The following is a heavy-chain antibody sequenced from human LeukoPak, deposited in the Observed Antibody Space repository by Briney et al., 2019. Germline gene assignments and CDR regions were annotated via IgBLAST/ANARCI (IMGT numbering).Heavy chain of an antibody. CDR2: INHNGRT. Sequence: PSETLSLTXAVYGGPFSGYYWSWIRQPPGKGLQWIGEINHNGRTNYNPSLKSRVTISVDTSKNQFSLKLNSVTAADTAVYYCARGRPTYDFWSGYYADYWGQGTLVTVSS. D-gene: IGHD3-3*01. V-gene: IGHV4-34*01. J-gene: IGHJ4*02. CDR1: GGPFSGYY. CDR3: ARGRPTYDFWSGYYADY.